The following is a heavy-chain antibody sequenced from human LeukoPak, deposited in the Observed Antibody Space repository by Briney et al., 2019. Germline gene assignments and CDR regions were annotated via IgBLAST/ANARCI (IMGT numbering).Heavy chain of an antibody. D-gene: IGHD3-22*01. CDR2: IKEDGSEK. CDR3: ARDSSGYQ. J-gene: IGHJ4*02. V-gene: IGHV3-7*01. Sequence: PGGSLRLSCAASGFTFWMSWVRQAPGKGLEWVANIKEDGSEKYYGDSVKGRFTISRDNAKNSLYLRMNSLRAEDTAVYYCARDSSGYQWGQGTLVTVSS. CDR1: GFTFW.